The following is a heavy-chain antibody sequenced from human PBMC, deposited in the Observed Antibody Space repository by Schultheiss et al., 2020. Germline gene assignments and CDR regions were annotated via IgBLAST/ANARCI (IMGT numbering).Heavy chain of an antibody. V-gene: IGHV1-2*02. D-gene: IGHD6-13*01. CDR2: MNPNSGNT. CDR3: ARGLDSTNWAFDY. J-gene: IGHJ4*02. CDR1: GYTFTGYY. Sequence: ASVKVSCKASGYTFTGYYMHWVRQATGQGLEWMGWMNPNSGNTGYAQKFQGRVTMTRDTSISTAYMELSRLRSDDTAVYYCARGLDSTNWAFDYWGQGTLVTVSS.